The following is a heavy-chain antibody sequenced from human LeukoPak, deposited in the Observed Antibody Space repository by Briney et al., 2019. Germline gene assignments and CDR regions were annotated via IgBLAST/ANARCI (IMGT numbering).Heavy chain of an antibody. CDR1: GYTFTDYA. D-gene: IGHD2-2*01. V-gene: IGHV1-3*01. CDR2: INAGNGDT. Sequence: GASVKVSCKASGYTFTDYALHWVRRAPGQSIEWMGWINAGNGDTKYSQKFQDRVTITRDTSASTAYMELSSLRSEDTAVYHYARGYCSSTSCQYYFDYWGQGTLVTVSS. J-gene: IGHJ4*02. CDR3: ARGYCSSTSCQYYFDY.